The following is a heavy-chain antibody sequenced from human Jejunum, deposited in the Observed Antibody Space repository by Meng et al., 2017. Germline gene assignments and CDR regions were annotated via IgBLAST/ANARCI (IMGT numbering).Heavy chain of an antibody. D-gene: IGHD1-1*01. CDR2: ISPASGDT. J-gene: IGHJ4*02. Sequence: QGQLGLCGSGMAMPGASVKVSWKASGYGFGYYHVHWVRQAPGQGLEWMGWISPASGDTKFAQKFQGRIAVTTDTSISTAYLDLTSLTSDDTAVYYCARDMSGDELAYFDFWGQGTLVTVSS. CDR1: GYGFGYYH. CDR3: ARDMSGDELAYFDF. V-gene: IGHV1-2*02.